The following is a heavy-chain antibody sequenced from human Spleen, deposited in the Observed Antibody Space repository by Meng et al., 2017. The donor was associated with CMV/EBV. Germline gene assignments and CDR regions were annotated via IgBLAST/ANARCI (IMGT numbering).Heavy chain of an antibody. CDR3: ARDHSRGANWFDP. Sequence: ASVVSCKASGYTFTSYGISWVRQAPGQGLEWMGWISAYNGNTIYAQKFQDRVTMTTDTSTSTAYMEVRSLRSDDTAVYYCARDHSRGANWFDPWGQGTLVTVSS. CDR2: ISAYNGNT. V-gene: IGHV1-18*01. CDR1: GYTFTSYG. D-gene: IGHD6-19*01. J-gene: IGHJ5*02.